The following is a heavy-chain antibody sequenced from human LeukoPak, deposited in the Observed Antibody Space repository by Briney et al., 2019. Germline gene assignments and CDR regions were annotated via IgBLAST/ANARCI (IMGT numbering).Heavy chain of an antibody. Sequence: GGSLRLSCAASGFTFSSYAMSWVRQAPGKGLEWVSAISGSGGSTYYADSAKGRFTISRDNSKNTLYLQMNSLRAEDTAVYYCAKDLSSSWYVYFDYWGQGTLVTVSS. CDR3: AKDLSSSWYVYFDY. CDR1: GFTFSSYA. D-gene: IGHD6-13*01. J-gene: IGHJ4*02. V-gene: IGHV3-23*01. CDR2: ISGSGGST.